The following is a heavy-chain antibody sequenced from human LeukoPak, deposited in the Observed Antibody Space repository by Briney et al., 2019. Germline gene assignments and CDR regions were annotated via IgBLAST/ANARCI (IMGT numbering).Heavy chain of an antibody. CDR1: GFTFIDYA. CDR3: AKESPQFDY. CDR2: LSGSGDTT. V-gene: IGHV3-23*01. J-gene: IGHJ4*02. Sequence: GGSLRLSCAASGFTFIDYAMSWVRQAPGKGLAWVSTLSGSGDTTYYEGSVKGRFIISRDNSKNTLYLHMNSLRAEDTAVYYCAKESPQFDYWGQGTLVTVSS.